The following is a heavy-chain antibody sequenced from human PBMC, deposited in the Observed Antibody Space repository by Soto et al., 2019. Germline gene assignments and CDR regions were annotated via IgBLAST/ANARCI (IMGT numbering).Heavy chain of an antibody. CDR2: ISSSSSTI. Sequence: PGGSLRLSCAASGFTFSSYSMNWVRQAPGKGLEWVSYISSSSSTIYYADSVKGRFTISRDNAKNSLYLQMNSLRDEDTAVYYCVSVCPRTRPRITLVRGAHWFMKVWRQGTPVTVSA. J-gene: IGHJ6*01. CDR1: GFTFSSYS. CDR3: VSVCPRTRPRITLVRGAHWFMKV. V-gene: IGHV3-48*02. D-gene: IGHD3-10*01.